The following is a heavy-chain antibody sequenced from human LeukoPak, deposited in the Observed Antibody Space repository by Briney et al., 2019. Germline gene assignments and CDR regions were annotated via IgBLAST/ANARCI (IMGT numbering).Heavy chain of an antibody. D-gene: IGHD2-15*01. CDR3: ARATGYCSGGSCRPYYFVY. Sequence: PGGSLRLSCAASGFTVSSNHMSWVRQAPGKGLEWVSVIYSGGSTYYADSVKGRFTISRDNSKNTLYLQMNSLRAEDTAVYYCARATGYCSGGSCRPYYFVYWGQGTLVTVSS. CDR2: IYSGGST. V-gene: IGHV3-53*01. CDR1: GFTVSSNH. J-gene: IGHJ4*02.